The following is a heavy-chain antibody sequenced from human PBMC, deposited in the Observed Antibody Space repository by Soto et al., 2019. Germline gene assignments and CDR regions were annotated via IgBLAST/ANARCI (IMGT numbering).Heavy chain of an antibody. CDR1: GYTFTSYV. V-gene: IGHV1-18*01. Sequence: ASVKVSCKASGYTFTSYVISWVRQAPGQGLDWIGWISAYNGNTNYAQKLQGRVTMTTDTSTSTAYMELRSLRSDDTAVYYCARSSHFQGVIITAPSWVDPWGQGTLVTVSS. D-gene: IGHD3-10*01. CDR2: ISAYNGNT. J-gene: IGHJ5*02. CDR3: ARSSHFQGVIITAPSWVDP.